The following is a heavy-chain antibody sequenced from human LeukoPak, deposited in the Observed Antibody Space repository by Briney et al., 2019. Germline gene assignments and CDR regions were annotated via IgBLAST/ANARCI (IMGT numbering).Heavy chain of an antibody. J-gene: IGHJ4*02. CDR1: AFIFSSYT. Sequence: GGSLRLSCAASAFIFSSYTMNWVRQAPGKGLEWVSSISSSSRYIYYADSVKGRFTISRDNAKNSLYLQMNSLRTEDTAVYYCARGAESGSYYYWGQGTLVTVSS. V-gene: IGHV3-21*01. D-gene: IGHD1-26*01. CDR2: ISSSSRYI. CDR3: ARGAESGSYYY.